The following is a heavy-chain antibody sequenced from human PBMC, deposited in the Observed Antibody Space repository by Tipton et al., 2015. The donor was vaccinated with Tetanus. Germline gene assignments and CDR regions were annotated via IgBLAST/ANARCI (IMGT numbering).Heavy chain of an antibody. J-gene: IGHJ4*02. V-gene: IGHV3-30*18. CDR1: GITLNNG. CDR3: AKDPASGGRGLLSVAGATDS. D-gene: IGHD6-19*01. Sequence: RSLRLSCAGSGITLNNGMHWVRQAPGKGLEWVAVISYDGGNQYYADSVKGRFTISRDESTTTLYLQMNSLRTEDTAVYYCAKDPASGGRGLLSVAGATDSWGQGTLVTVSS. CDR2: ISYDGGNQ.